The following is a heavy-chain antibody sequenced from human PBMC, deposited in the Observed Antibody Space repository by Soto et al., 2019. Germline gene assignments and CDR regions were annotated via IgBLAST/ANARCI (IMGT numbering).Heavy chain of an antibody. V-gene: IGHV2-5*02. CDR1: GFSLSTSGVG. D-gene: IGHD1-26*01. J-gene: IGHJ4*02. CDR3: AHRLAPSGSYNY. CDR2: IYWDDDK. Sequence: QITLKESGPTLVKPTQTLTLSCTFSGFSLSTSGVGVAWIRQPPGKALEWLALIYWDDDKLYSPSLKSRLTIPKDTSKNQVVLTMTNMDPVDTATYYCAHRLAPSGSYNYWGQGTLVTVSS.